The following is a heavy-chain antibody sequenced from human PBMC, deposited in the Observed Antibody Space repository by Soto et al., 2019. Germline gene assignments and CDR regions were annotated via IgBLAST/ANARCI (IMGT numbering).Heavy chain of an antibody. D-gene: IGHD2-21*01. CDR2: INHSGST. Sequence: ASETLSLTCAVYGGSFSGYYWSWIRQPPGKGLEWIGEINHSGSTNYNPSLKSRVTISVDTSKNQFSLKLSSVTAADTAVYYCAKLWQHFEYWGQGTLVTVSS. CDR3: AKLWQHFEY. V-gene: IGHV4-34*01. CDR1: GGSFSGYY. J-gene: IGHJ4*02.